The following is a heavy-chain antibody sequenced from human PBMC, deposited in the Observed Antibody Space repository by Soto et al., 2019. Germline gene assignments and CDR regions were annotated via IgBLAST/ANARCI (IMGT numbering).Heavy chain of an antibody. CDR2: IRAYNIDT. CDR1: GYRFETYA. D-gene: IGHD3-10*01. J-gene: IGHJ6*02. CDR3: ARGNEVIIGAMNV. Sequence: QVQLVQSGAEVKKPGASVKVSCKSSGYRFETYAIIWVRQSPGQGLEWMGWIRAYNIDTYYAQKFQDRVTMTTDTSTGTASMELRSLRSDDTAVYYCARGNEVIIGAMNVWGQGTTVTVSS. V-gene: IGHV1-18*01.